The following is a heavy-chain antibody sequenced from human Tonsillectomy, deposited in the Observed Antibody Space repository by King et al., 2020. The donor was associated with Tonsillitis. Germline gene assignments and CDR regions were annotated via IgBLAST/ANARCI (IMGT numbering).Heavy chain of an antibody. CDR3: ARESVGDIVVVVAGTHDAFDI. D-gene: IGHD2-15*01. CDR1: GYTFTGYY. J-gene: IGHJ3*02. V-gene: IGHV1-2*02. Sequence: VQLVESGAEVKKPGASVKVSCKASGYTFTGYYMHWVRQAPGQGLEWMGWINPNSDGTKYAQKFQGRVTMTRDTSISTAYMELSRLRSDDTAVYYCARESVGDIVVVVAGTHDAFDIWGQGTMVTVSS. CDR2: INPNSDGT.